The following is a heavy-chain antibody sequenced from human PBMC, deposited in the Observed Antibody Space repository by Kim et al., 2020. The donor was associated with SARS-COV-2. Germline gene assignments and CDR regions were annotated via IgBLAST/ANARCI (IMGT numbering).Heavy chain of an antibody. CDR3: ASMMTRAGNSLSYFDY. D-gene: IGHD4-4*01. V-gene: IGHV4-30-2*05. Sequence: SLKSRVTISVDTSKNQFSLTLSSVTAADTAVYYCASMMTRAGNSLSYFDYWGQGTLVTVSS. J-gene: IGHJ4*02.